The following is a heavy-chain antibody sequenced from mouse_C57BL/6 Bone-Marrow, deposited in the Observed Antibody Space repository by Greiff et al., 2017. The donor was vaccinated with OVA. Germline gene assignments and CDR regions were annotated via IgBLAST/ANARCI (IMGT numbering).Heavy chain of an antibody. D-gene: IGHD1-1*01. J-gene: IGHJ2*01. V-gene: IGHV1-82*01. CDR2: IYPGDGDT. CDR1: GYAFSSSW. CDR3: ARPGYYGSSPLFDY. Sequence: QVQLKESGPELVKPGASVKISCKASGYAFSSSWMNWVKQRPGKGLEWIGRIYPGDGDTNYNGKFKGKATLTADKSSSTAYMQLSSLTSEDSAVYFCARPGYYGSSPLFDYWGQGTTLTVSS.